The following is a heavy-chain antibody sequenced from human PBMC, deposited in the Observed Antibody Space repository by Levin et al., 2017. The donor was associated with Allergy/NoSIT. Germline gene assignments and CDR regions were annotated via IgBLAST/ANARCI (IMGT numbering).Heavy chain of an antibody. J-gene: IGHJ5*02. CDR1: GFSFSGAA. D-gene: IGHD1-26*01. CDR2: IRTKAKSFTT. V-gene: IGHV3-73*01. CDR3: ASSGLGNWFDP. Sequence: PGGSLRLSCAASGFSFSGAAMQWVRQASGKGLEWVGRIRTKAKSFTTAYAESVKGRFTISRDDAKNAAYLQMTSLITDDTAVYYGASSGLGNWFDPWGQGTLVTVSS.